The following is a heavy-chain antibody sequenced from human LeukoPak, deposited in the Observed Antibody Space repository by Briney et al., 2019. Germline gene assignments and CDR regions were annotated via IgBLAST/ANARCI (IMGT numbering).Heavy chain of an antibody. CDR2: ISHSGST. V-gene: IGHV4-38-2*02. D-gene: IGHD5-18*01. Sequence: PSETLSLTCTVSGYSISSGYYWGWIRQSPGKGLEWIEIISHSGSTYDNPSLKSRVTISLDTSKNQISLRLRSVTAADTAVYYCARGGPAMALDYWGQGTLVTVS. CDR3: ARGGPAMALDY. CDR1: GYSISSGYY. J-gene: IGHJ4*02.